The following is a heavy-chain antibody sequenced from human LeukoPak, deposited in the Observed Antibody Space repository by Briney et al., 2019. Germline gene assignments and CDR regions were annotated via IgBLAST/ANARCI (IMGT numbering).Heavy chain of an antibody. CDR2: IGSSVSTR. Sequence: GGSLRLSCAVSGFTFSSYNMNWVRRAPGKGLEWVSYIGSSVSTRYYADSVKGRFTISRDNGTHSLYLQMNSLRAEDTAVHYCAREGSDFWSGYSKGYFDYWGQGTLVTVSS. V-gene: IGHV3-48*01. CDR3: AREGSDFWSGYSKGYFDY. CDR1: GFTFSSYN. D-gene: IGHD3-3*01. J-gene: IGHJ4*02.